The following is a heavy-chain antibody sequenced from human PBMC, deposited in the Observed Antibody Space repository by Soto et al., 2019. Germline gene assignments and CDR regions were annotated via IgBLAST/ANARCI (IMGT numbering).Heavy chain of an antibody. J-gene: IGHJ6*02. Sequence: SLRLSCAASGFTFSSYAMHWVRQAPGKGLEWVAVISYDGSNKYYADSVKGRFTISRDNSKNTLYLQMNSLRAEDTAVYYCASPVGDIVVVVAALNYGMDVWGQGTTVTVSS. V-gene: IGHV3-30-3*01. CDR2: ISYDGSNK. CDR1: GFTFSSYA. D-gene: IGHD2-15*01. CDR3: ASPVGDIVVVVAALNYGMDV.